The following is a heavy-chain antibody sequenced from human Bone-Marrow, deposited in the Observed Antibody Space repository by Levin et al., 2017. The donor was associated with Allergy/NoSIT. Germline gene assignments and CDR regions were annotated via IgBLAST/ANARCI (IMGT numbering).Heavy chain of an antibody. D-gene: IGHD6-13*01. V-gene: IGHV3-7*01. CDR1: GFTFSSYW. CDR2: IKQDGSEK. J-gene: IGHJ4*02. CDR3: ARTTGYSSSWYPLGY. Sequence: SCAASGFTFSSYWMSWVRQAPGKGLEWVANIKQDGSEKYYVDSVKGRFTTSRDNAKNSLYLQMNSLRAEDTAVYYCARTTGYSSSWYPLGYWGQGTLVTVSS.